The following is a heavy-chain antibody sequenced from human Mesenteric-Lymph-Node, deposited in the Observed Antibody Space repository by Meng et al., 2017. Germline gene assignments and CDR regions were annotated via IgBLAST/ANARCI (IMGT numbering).Heavy chain of an antibody. CDR2: ILFDGSKK. Sequence: GGSLRPSCAASGFTFSSYAMGWVRQVPGKGLEWVAVILFDGSKKYYADSVKGRITITREDSKNTVYRKMNSLRPEDTGVYYCARDLREWGLLLEIDAFDIWGQGTLVTVSS. J-gene: IGHJ3*02. CDR1: GFTFSSYA. V-gene: IGHV3-30*01. CDR3: ARDLREWGLLLEIDAFDI. D-gene: IGHD1-26*01.